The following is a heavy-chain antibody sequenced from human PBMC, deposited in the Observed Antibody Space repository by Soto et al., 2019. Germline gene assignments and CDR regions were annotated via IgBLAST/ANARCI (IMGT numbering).Heavy chain of an antibody. V-gene: IGHV3-49*03. CDR2: IRSKAYGGTT. CDR1: GFTFGDYA. Sequence: GGSLRLSCTASGFTFGDYAMSWFRQAPGKGLEWVGFIRSKAYGGTTEYAASVKGRFTISRDDSKSIAYLQMNSLKTEDTAVYYCTRDQIYDSSGYYYRYYYYYGMDVWGQGTTVTVSS. J-gene: IGHJ6*02. D-gene: IGHD3-22*01. CDR3: TRDQIYDSSGYYYRYYYYYGMDV.